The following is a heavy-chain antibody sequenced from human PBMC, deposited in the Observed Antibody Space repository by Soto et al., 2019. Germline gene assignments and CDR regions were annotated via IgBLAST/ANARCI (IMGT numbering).Heavy chain of an antibody. D-gene: IGHD1-26*01. CDR3: VRVGLVGSNSINNAWFDX. J-gene: IGHJ5*02. CDR2: VYPEDSYT. CDR1: GYTFTGHW. V-gene: IGHV5-51*01. Sequence: PVESLKISCKASGYTFTGHWIGWVRQMPGKGLELMVIVYPEDSYTRYYPSFQGQVTISAYKYINTAYLQWSSLKASDTAIYYCVRVGLVGSNSINNAWFDXWGQGTLVTVSX.